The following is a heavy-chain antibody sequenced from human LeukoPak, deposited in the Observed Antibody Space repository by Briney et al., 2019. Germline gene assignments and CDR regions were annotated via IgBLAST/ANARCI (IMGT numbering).Heavy chain of an antibody. V-gene: IGHV1-69*04. D-gene: IGHD2-2*01. CDR2: IIPILGIA. CDR3: ARSGYQLLSGVYFDY. CDR1: GGTFSSYA. Sequence: GSSVKVSCKASGGTFSSYAISWVRQAPGQGLEWMGRIIPILGIANYAQKFQGRVTITADKSTSTAYMELSSLRSEDTAVYYCARSGYQLLSGVYFDYWGQGTLVTVPS. J-gene: IGHJ4*02.